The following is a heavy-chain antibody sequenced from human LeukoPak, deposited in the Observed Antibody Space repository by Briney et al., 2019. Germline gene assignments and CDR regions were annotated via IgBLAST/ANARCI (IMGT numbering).Heavy chain of an antibody. CDR2: ISGDGGNT. Sequence: GGSLRLSCAASGFTFDDYAMHWVRQAPGMGLEWVSLISGDGGNTYYADSVKGRFSISRDNSKNSLYLQMDSLRSEDTAMYYCAKESGKFDYWGQGTLVAVSS. CDR3: AKESGKFDY. J-gene: IGHJ4*02. V-gene: IGHV3-43*02. CDR1: GFTFDDYA.